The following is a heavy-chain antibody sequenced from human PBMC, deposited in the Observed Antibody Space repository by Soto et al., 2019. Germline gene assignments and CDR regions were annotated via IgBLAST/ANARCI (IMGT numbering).Heavy chain of an antibody. Sequence: SETLSLTCTVSGGSISSYYWSWIRQPAGKGLEWIGRIYTSGSTNYNPSPKSRVTMSVDTSKNQFSLKLSSVTAADTAVYYCARDIITMVRGVIIYYYGMDVWGQGTTVTVSS. CDR2: IYTSGST. D-gene: IGHD3-10*01. V-gene: IGHV4-4*07. CDR3: ARDIITMVRGVIIYYYGMDV. CDR1: GGSISSYY. J-gene: IGHJ6*02.